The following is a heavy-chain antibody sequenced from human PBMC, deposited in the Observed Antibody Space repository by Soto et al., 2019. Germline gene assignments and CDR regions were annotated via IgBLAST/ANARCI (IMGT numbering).Heavy chain of an antibody. Sequence: QVQLQESGPGLVKPSQTLSLTCTFSGGSISSGDYYWSWIRQPPGKGLEWIGYIYYSGSTYYNPSLKSRVTISVDTPKSQFALKLSSVTAADTAVYYCARAKAPPAASYWYFDLWGRGTLVTVSS. V-gene: IGHV4-30-4*01. J-gene: IGHJ2*01. CDR3: ARAKAPPAASYWYFDL. D-gene: IGHD2-2*01. CDR1: GGSISSGDYY. CDR2: IYYSGST.